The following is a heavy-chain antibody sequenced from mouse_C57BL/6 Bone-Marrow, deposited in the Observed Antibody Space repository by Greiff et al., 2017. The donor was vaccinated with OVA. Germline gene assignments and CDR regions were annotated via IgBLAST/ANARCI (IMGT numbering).Heavy chain of an antibody. Sequence: VQLQQSGAELVRPGSSVKLSCKASGYTFTSYWMDWVKQRPGQGLEWIGNIYPSDSETHYNQKFKDKATLTVDKSSSTAYMQLSSLTSEDSAVYYCARAARLRREHYAMDYWGQGTSVTVSS. J-gene: IGHJ4*01. D-gene: IGHD2-4*01. CDR3: ARAARLRREHYAMDY. CDR1: GYTFTSYW. CDR2: IYPSDSET. V-gene: IGHV1-61*01.